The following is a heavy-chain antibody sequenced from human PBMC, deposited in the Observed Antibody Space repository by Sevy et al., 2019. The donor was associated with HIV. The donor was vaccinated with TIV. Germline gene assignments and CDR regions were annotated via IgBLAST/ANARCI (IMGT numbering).Heavy chain of an antibody. Sequence: GGSLRLSCGASGFTFSSYGMSWVRQAPGKGLEWISTISESDERIKHADSVKGRFTISRDNSKKILYLQMRSLRAEDTALYYCARNLGALPNYYYGMDVWGQGTTVTVSS. CDR3: ARNLGALPNYYYGMDV. D-gene: IGHD6-6*01. J-gene: IGHJ6*02. CDR1: GFTFSSYG. CDR2: ISESDERI. V-gene: IGHV3-23*01.